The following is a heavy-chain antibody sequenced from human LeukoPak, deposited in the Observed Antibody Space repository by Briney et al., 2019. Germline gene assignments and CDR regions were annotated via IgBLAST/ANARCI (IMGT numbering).Heavy chain of an antibody. CDR3: AKDIAPYYYDSSGYGSFDY. J-gene: IGHJ4*02. CDR1: GFTFSSYA. D-gene: IGHD3-22*01. V-gene: IGHV3-23*01. Sequence: GGSLRLSCAASGFTFSSYAMSWVRQAPGKGLEWVSAISGSGGSTYYADSVKGRFTISRDNSKNTLYLQMNSLRAADTAVYYCAKDIAPYYYDSSGYGSFDYWGQGTLVTVSS. CDR2: ISGSGGST.